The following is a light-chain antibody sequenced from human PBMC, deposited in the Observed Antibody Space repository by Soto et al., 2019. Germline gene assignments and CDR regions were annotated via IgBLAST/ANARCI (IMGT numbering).Light chain of an antibody. CDR2: GAS. CDR3: QQYNNWPPWT. Sequence: EIVMTQSPATLSVSPGERATLSCRASQSVSSNLAWYQQKPGQAPRLLIYGASNRATGIPARFSGSGSGTEFTLTISSLQSGDFAVYYCQQYNNWPPWTFGQGTKVDIK. V-gene: IGKV3-15*01. J-gene: IGKJ1*01. CDR1: QSVSSN.